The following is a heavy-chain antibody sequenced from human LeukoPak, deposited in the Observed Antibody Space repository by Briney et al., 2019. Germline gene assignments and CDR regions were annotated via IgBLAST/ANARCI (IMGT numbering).Heavy chain of an antibody. CDR3: AVTTVTNTGDY. CDR2: IYSGGNT. D-gene: IGHD4-17*01. Sequence: GGSLRLSCAASGFTFSTYAMTWVRQAPGKGLEWVSVIYSGGNTYYADSVKGRFTISRDNSKNTLYLQMNSLRAEDTAVYYCAVTTVTNTGDYWGQGTLVTVSS. CDR1: GFTFSTYA. J-gene: IGHJ4*02. V-gene: IGHV3-53*01.